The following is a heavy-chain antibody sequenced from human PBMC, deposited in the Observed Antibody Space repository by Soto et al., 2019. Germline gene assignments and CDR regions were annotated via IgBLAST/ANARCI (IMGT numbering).Heavy chain of an antibody. V-gene: IGHV3-30-3*01. D-gene: IGHD2-15*01. CDR3: ARSIVVVLKSAFDI. CDR2: ISYDGSSK. Sequence: QVQLVESGGAGVQPGRSLRLSCAASGFTFSSYAMNWVRQAPGKGLEWVAVISYDGSSKYFADSVKGRFTISRDNSKNTVYLLMNSLRAEDTAVYYCARSIVVVLKSAFDIWGQGTMVTVSS. CDR1: GFTFSSYA. J-gene: IGHJ3*02.